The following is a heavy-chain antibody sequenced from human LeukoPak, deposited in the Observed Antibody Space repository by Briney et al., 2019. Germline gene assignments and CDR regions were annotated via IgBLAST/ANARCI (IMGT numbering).Heavy chain of an antibody. J-gene: IGHJ4*02. CDR1: GFTFSSYA. CDR2: IWYDGSNK. D-gene: IGHD6-6*01. CDR3: VRDSSHYLGSSDY. Sequence: GGSLRLSCAASGFTFSSYAMSWVRQAPGKGLEWVAVIWYDGSNKYYADSVKGRFTISRDNSKNTLYLQMNSLRAEDTAIYYCVRDSSHYLGSSDYWGQGTLVTVSS. V-gene: IGHV3-33*08.